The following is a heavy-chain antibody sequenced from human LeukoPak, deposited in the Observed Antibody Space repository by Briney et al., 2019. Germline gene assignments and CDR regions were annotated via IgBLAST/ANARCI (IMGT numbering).Heavy chain of an antibody. D-gene: IGHD6-13*01. J-gene: IGHJ4*02. CDR3: AKGYHSSSWWRAGY. CDR1: GFTFDDYA. Sequence: GRSLRLSCAASGFTFDDYAMHWVRQAPGKGLEWVSGISWNSGSTYYADSVKGRFTISRDNSKNTLYLQMNSLRAEDTAVYYCAKGYHSSSWWRAGYWGQGTLVTVSS. V-gene: IGHV3-9*01. CDR2: ISWNSGST.